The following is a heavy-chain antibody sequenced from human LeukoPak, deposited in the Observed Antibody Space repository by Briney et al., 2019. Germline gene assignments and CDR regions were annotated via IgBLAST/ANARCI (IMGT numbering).Heavy chain of an antibody. Sequence: GSLRLSCAASGFTFSSYWMSWVRQAPGKGLEWVANIKQDGSEKCYVDSVKGRFTISRDNAKNSLYLQMNSLRAEDTAVYYCAREDGSGSSLFDYWGQGTLVTVSS. D-gene: IGHD3-10*01. CDR1: GFTFSSYW. V-gene: IGHV3-7*01. CDR3: AREDGSGSSLFDY. CDR2: IKQDGSEK. J-gene: IGHJ4*02.